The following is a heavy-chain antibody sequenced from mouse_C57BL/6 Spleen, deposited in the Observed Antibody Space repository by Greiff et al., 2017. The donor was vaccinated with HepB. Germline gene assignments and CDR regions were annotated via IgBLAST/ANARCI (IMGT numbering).Heavy chain of an antibody. CDR3: ARSGDYYGSSASMDY. D-gene: IGHD1-1*01. CDR2: IYPGDGDT. CDR1: GYAFSSSW. V-gene: IGHV1-82*01. Sequence: QVQLQQSGPELVKPGASVKISCKASGYAFSSSWMNWVKQRPGKGLEWIGRIYPGDGDTNYNGKLKGKATLTADKSSSTAYMQLSSLTSEDSAVYFCARSGDYYGSSASMDYWGQGTSVTVSS. J-gene: IGHJ4*01.